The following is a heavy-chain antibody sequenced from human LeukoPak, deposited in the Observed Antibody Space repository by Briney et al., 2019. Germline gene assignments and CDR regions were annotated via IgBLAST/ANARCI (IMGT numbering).Heavy chain of an antibody. CDR3: AKGASPYYYYMDV. J-gene: IGHJ6*03. CDR1: GFTFRSYA. CDR2: ISWNSGSI. Sequence: GGSLRLSCAASGFTFRSYAMHWVRQAPGKGLEWVSGISWNSGSIGYADSVKGRFTISRDNAKNSLYLQMNSLRAEDMALYYCAKGASPYYYYMDVWGKGTTVTVSS. D-gene: IGHD2-2*01. V-gene: IGHV3-9*03.